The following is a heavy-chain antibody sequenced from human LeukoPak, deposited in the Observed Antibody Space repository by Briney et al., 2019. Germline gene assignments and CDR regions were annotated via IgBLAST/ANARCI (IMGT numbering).Heavy chain of an antibody. J-gene: IGHJ6*02. D-gene: IGHD1-26*01. CDR3: ARSVSGSASWLYYGMDV. CDR2: IFNSGST. Sequence: SETLSLTCTVPGGSIRSDYWSWIRQPPGKGLEWIGCIFNSGSTKYNPPLKSRFTISIDTSTNRFSLKLSSVTAADTAVYYCARSVSGSASWLYYGMDVWGQGTTVTVSS. V-gene: IGHV4-59*01. CDR1: GGSIRSDY.